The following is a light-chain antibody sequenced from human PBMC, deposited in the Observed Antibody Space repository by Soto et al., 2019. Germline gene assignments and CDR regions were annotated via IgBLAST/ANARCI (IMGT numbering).Light chain of an antibody. Sequence: QSVLTQPASVSGSPGQSITISCAGTMRDVCGYHLVSWYQQHPVRAPQLILYEVRNRPSGISFRFSGSKSGNTASLTISGLQAEDEADYYSSSFTAKSSLIFGGGTELTVL. CDR2: EVR. V-gene: IGLV2-14*01. CDR1: MRDVCGYHL. CDR3: SSFTAKSSLI. J-gene: IGLJ2*01.